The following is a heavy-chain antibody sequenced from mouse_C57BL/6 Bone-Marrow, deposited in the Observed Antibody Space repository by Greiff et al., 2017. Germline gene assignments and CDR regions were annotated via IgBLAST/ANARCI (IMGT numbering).Heavy chain of an antibody. Sequence: EVQRVESGGGLVKPGGSLKLSCAASGFTFSSYAMSWVRQTPEKRLEWVAYISSGGDYIYYADTVKGRFTISRDNARNTLYLQMSSLKSEDTAMYYCTRDGGSPWYFDVWGTGTTVTVSS. CDR3: TRDGGSPWYFDV. V-gene: IGHV5-9-1*02. J-gene: IGHJ1*03. CDR1: GFTFSSYA. D-gene: IGHD1-1*02. CDR2: ISSGGDYI.